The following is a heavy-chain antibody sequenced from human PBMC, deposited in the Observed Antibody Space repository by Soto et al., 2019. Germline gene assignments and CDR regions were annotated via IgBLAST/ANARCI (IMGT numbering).Heavy chain of an antibody. V-gene: IGHV4-34*01. J-gene: IGHJ5*02. CDR3: ARGAEQLATSGWFDP. CDR2: INHSGST. D-gene: IGHD6-13*01. CDR1: GGSFSGYY. Sequence: SETLSLTCAVYGGSFSGYYWSWIRQPPGKGLEWIGEINHSGSTNYNPSLKSRVTISVDTSKNQFSLKLSSVTAADTAVYYCARGAEQLATSGWFDPWGQGTLVTV.